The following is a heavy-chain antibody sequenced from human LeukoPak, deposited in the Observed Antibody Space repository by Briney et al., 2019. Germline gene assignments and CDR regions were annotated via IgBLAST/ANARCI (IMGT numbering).Heavy chain of an antibody. D-gene: IGHD5-12*01. CDR2: ISYDGSNK. J-gene: IGHJ3*02. V-gene: IGHV3-30*18. CDR3: AKLVLVATMTDDAFDI. Sequence: GGSLRLSCAASGFTFSSYGMHWVRQAPGKGLEWVAVISYDGSNKYYADSVKGRFTISRDNSKNTLYLQMNSLRAEDTAVYYCAKLVLVATMTDDAFDIWSQGTMVTVSS. CDR1: GFTFSSYG.